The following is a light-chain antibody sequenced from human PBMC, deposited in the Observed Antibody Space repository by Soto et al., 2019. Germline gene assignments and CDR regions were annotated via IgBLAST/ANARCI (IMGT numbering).Light chain of an antibody. CDR2: DDS. CDR1: DIEGRV. CDR3: QVWDTSPDHVI. J-gene: IGLJ2*01. V-gene: IGLV3-21*02. Sequence: SYELTQAPSMSVAPGQTATITCGGNDIEGRVVHWYPQEPGKAPVLVVFDDSVRPSGSPERFSGASSGNTATLTITRVEAGDEADYYCQVWDTSPDHVIFGGGTK.